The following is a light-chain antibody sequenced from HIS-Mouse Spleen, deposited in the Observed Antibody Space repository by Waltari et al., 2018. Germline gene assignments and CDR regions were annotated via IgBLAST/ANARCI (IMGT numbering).Light chain of an antibody. V-gene: IGLV2-23*01. CDR2: EGS. Sequence: GQSITISCTGTSSDVGSYNLVSWYQQHPGKAPKLMIYEGSKRPSGVSNRFSGSKSGNTASLTISGLQAEDEADYYCSSYAGSSSWVFGGGTKLTVL. CDR3: SSYAGSSSWV. CDR1: SSDVGSYNL. J-gene: IGLJ3*02.